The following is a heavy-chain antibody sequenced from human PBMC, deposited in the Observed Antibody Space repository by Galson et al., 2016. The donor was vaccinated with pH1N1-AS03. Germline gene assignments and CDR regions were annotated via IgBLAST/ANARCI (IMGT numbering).Heavy chain of an antibody. CDR3: ARGPYFSSSTCSGYGYYYYGLDV. CDR1: Y. D-gene: IGHD6-13*01. J-gene: IGHJ6*02. Sequence: YWRWVRQPPGKGLEWIGEINESGDTNYNPSLKSRVTISLYTSKRQFSLNLTSVTAADTAVYSCARGPYFSSSTCSGYGYYYYGLDVWGQGTTVIV. CDR2: INESGDT. V-gene: IGHV4-34*01.